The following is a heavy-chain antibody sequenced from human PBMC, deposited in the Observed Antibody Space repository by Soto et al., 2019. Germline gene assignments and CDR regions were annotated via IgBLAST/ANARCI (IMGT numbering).Heavy chain of an antibody. V-gene: IGHV3-49*04. CDR1: GFTFGDYA. CDR3: TRIGPEAAMRWYFDY. D-gene: IGHD2-2*01. J-gene: IGHJ4*02. CDR2: IRATPAGGTA. Sequence: GGSLRLSCKPSGFTFGDYALNWVRQAPGRGLEWVGFIRATPAGGTAEYAASVKDRFTVSRDASSSTAYLQMDSLRTEDTAVYFCTRIGPEAAMRWYFDYWGQGTLVTVSS.